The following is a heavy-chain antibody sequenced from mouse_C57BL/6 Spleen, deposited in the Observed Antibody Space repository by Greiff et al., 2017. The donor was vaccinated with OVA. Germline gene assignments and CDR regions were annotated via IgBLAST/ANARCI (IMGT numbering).Heavy chain of an antibody. V-gene: IGHV1-22*01. J-gene: IGHJ3*01. Sequence: EVKLMESGPELVKPGASVKMSCKASGYTFTDYNMHWVKQSHGKSLEWIGYINPNNGGTSYNQKFKGKATLTVNKSSSTAYMELRSLTSEDSAVYYCALAYYLRGFAYWGQGTLVTVSA. D-gene: IGHD2-10*01. CDR2: INPNNGGT. CDR1: GYTFTDYN. CDR3: ALAYYLRGFAY.